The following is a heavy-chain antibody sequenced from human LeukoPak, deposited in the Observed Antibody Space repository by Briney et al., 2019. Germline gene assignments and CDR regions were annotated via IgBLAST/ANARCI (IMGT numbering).Heavy chain of an antibody. CDR1: GGSFSGYY. J-gene: IGHJ1*01. CDR3: ANYYGSGTYYKYFQH. V-gene: IGHV4-34*01. Sequence: SETLSLTCAVYGGSFSGYYWTWIRQPPGKGLEWIATMYYSGSTYYNPSLKSRVTISVDTSKNQFSLKLSSVTAADTAVYYCANYYGSGTYYKYFQHWGQGTLVTVSS. CDR2: MYYSGST. D-gene: IGHD3-10*01.